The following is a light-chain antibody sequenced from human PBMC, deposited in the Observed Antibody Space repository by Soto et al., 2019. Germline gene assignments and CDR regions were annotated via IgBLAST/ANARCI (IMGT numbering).Light chain of an antibody. CDR2: DVN. J-gene: IGLJ3*02. V-gene: IGLV2-14*03. Sequence: QSALTQPASVSGSPGQSITISCTGTSSNVGAYNSVSWYQQHPGKVPKLMIYDVNNRPSGVSDRFSGSKSGNTASLTISGLEAEDEADYYCNSNARSSTLVFGGGTKLTVL. CDR3: NSNARSSTLV. CDR1: SSNVGAYNS.